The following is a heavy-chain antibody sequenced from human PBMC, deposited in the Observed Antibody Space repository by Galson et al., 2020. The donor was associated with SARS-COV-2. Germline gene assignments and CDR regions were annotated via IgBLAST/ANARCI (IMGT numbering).Heavy chain of an antibody. CDR3: ARVSGEYTYGLYGPAVYHYYGMDV. V-gene: IGHV3-7*03. Sequence: GESLKISCVGSGFIFSRYWMSWVRQAQGKGLEWVANIKGDGSEKYYADSVKGRFSISRDNAKKSMFLQVISLRTDDTAVYYCARVSGEYTYGLYGPAVYHYYGMDVWGQGTTVTVSS. D-gene: IGHD5-18*01. J-gene: IGHJ6*02. CDR2: IKGDGSEK. CDR1: GFIFSRYW.